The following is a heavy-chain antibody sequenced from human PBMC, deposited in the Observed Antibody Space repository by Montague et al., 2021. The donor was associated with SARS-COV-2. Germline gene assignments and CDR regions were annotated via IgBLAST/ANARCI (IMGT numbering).Heavy chain of an antibody. CDR1: GGSFSGYY. J-gene: IGHJ6*02. CDR3: ANFRRTQLLFGTLYYGMDV. CDR2: INQSGRT. D-gene: IGHD2-2*01. V-gene: IGHV4-34*01. Sequence: SETLSITCAVYGGSFSGYYWSWIRQPPEKGLEWIGEINQSGRTNNNPSLKSRVTISVDTSKNHFTLRLSSVTAADTAVYYCANFRRTQLLFGTLYYGMDVWGQGTTVTVSS.